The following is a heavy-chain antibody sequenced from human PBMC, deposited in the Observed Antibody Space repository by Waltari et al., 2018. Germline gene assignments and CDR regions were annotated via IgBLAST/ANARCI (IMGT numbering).Heavy chain of an antibody. V-gene: IGHV1-18*01. CDR2: ISAYNGNT. CDR1: GYTFTSYG. D-gene: IGHD1-26*01. J-gene: IGHJ4*02. Sequence: QVQLVQSGAEVKKPGASVKVSCKASGYTFTSYGISWVRRAPGQGLEWMGWISAYNGNTNNAQKLQGRVTMTTDTSTSTAYMELRSLRSDDTAVYYCARDWSSPKRNHRFPGNDYWGQGTLVTVSS. CDR3: ARDWSSPKRNHRFPGNDY.